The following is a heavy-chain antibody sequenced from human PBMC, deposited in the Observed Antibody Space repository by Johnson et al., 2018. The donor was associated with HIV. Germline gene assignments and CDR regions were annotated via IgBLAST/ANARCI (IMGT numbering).Heavy chain of an antibody. CDR2: IYSGGRT. J-gene: IGHJ3*02. Sequence: VQLVESGGGVVQPGGSLRLSCAASGFTFSSYAMSWVRQAPGKGLEWVSVIYSGGRTYYADSVKGRFTISRDNPKNTLYLQMNSLRAEDTAVYYCARGDCSSTSCYHFDIWGQGTMVTVSS. D-gene: IGHD2-2*01. CDR3: ARGDCSSTSCYHFDI. V-gene: IGHV3-66*01. CDR1: GFTFSSYA.